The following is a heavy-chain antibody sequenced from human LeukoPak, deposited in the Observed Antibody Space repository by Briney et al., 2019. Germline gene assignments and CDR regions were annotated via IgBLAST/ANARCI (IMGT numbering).Heavy chain of an antibody. Sequence: GGSLRLSCAASGFTFSSYAMSWVRQAPGKGLEWVSAISGSGGSTYYADSVKGRFTISRDNSKNTLYLQMNSLRAEDTAVYYCAKAFDPRRVTGTTFDYWGQGTLVTVSS. CDR2: ISGSGGST. CDR3: AKAFDPRRVTGTTFDY. V-gene: IGHV3-23*01. CDR1: GFTFSSYA. J-gene: IGHJ4*02. D-gene: IGHD1-7*01.